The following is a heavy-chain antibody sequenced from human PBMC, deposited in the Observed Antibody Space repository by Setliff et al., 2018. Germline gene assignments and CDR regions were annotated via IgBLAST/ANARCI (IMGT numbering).Heavy chain of an antibody. CDR3: ARGRSNFWGYYFDY. CDR2: INHSGST. J-gene: IGHJ4*02. V-gene: IGHV4-34*01. CDR1: GGSFSGYY. Sequence: PSETLSLTCAVYGGSFSGYYRSWIRQPPGKGLEWIGEINHSGSTNYNPSLKSRVTISVDTSKNQFSLKLSSVTAADTAVYYCARGRSNFWGYYFDYWGQGTLVTVSS. D-gene: IGHD3-3*01.